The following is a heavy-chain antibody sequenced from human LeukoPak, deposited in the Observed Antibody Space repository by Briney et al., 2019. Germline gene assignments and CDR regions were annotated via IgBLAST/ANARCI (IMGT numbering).Heavy chain of an antibody. Sequence: GGSLRLSCAASGFTFSSYAMSWVRQAPGKGLEWVSGISDSGGRAYYTGSVRGRFTISRDNSKNTLYLQMNSLRADDTAVYYCAKDPDYDILTGTTFDSWGQGTLVSVSA. V-gene: IGHV3-23*01. CDR1: GFTFSSYA. CDR3: AKDPDYDILTGTTFDS. J-gene: IGHJ4*02. D-gene: IGHD3-9*01. CDR2: ISDSGGRA.